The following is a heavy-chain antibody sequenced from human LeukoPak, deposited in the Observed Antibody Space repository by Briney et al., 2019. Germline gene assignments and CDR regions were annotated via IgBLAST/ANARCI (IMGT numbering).Heavy chain of an antibody. V-gene: IGHV3-53*01. D-gene: IGHD4-17*01. Sequence: GGSLRLSCAASGFTVRRKYMSWVRQAPGKGLEWVSVIYSGDSTKYADSVKGRFTISRDNSKNTLYLQINGLRAEDTAVYYCATRDSGDHPFFDHWGQGTLVTVSS. CDR3: ATRDSGDHPFFDH. CDR1: GFTVRRKY. CDR2: IYSGDST. J-gene: IGHJ4*02.